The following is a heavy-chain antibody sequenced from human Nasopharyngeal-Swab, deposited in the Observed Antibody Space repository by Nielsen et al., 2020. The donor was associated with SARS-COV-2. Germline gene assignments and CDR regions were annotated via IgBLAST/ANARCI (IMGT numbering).Heavy chain of an antibody. J-gene: IGHJ6*02. V-gene: IGHV4-61*02. CDR3: ARGFGGYFYYGLDV. Sequence: SETLSLTCTVSNDTLSSGPYYWTWIRQSAGKGLEWIGRIYITGVTDYNPSLKSRVTISTDTSKNQFSLEFSSVTAADTAVYYCARGFGGYFYYGLDVWGQGTTVTVSS. CDR2: IYITGVT. CDR1: NDTLSSGPYY. D-gene: IGHD3-10*01.